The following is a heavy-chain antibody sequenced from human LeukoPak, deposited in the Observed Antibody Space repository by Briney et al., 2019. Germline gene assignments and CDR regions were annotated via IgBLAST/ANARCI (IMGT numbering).Heavy chain of an antibody. D-gene: IGHD3-9*01. J-gene: IGHJ6*02. CDR1: GFTFSSYG. CDR2: IWYDGSNK. CDR3: ARERDILTGYYSRKYYYYYYGMDV. V-gene: IGHV3-33*01. Sequence: GRSLRLSCAASGFTFSSYGMHWVRQAPGKGLEWVAVIWYDGSNKYYADSVKGRFTISRDNSKNTLYLQMNSLRAEDTAVYYCARERDILTGYYSRKYYYYYYGMDVWGQGTTVTVSS.